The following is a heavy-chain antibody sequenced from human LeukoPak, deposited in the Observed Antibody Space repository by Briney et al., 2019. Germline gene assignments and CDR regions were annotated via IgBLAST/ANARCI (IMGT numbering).Heavy chain of an antibody. V-gene: IGHV3-33*06. CDR1: GFTFSSYG. CDR3: AKGALAVAGIDY. D-gene: IGHD6-19*01. J-gene: IGHJ4*02. Sequence: PGGSLRLSCAASGFTFSSYGMHWVRQAPGKGLEWVAVIWYDGGNKYYADSVKGRFTISRDNSKNTLYLQMNSLRAEDTAGDYCAKGALAVAGIDYWGQGTLVTVSS. CDR2: IWYDGGNK.